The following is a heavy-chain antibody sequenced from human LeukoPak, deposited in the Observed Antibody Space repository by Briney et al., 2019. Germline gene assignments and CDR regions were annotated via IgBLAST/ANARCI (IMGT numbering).Heavy chain of an antibody. CDR2: IYYSGST. D-gene: IGHD3-10*01. CDR1: GGSISSGDYY. Sequence: SETLSLTCTVSGGSISSGDYYWGWIRQPPGKGLEWIGSIYYSGSTYYNPSLKSRVTISVDTSKNQFSLKLSSVTAADTAVYYCARTVLLWFGELNWFDPWGQGTLVTVSS. J-gene: IGHJ5*02. V-gene: IGHV4-39*01. CDR3: ARTVLLWFGELNWFDP.